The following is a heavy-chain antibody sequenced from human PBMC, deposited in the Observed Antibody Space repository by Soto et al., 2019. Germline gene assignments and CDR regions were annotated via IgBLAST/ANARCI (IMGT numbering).Heavy chain of an antibody. CDR3: ARDDILTGYSPFDY. CDR1: GVTVSSNY. CDR2: IYSGGST. Sequence: GGSLRLSCAASGVTVSSNYMSWVRQAPGKGLEWVSVIYSGGSTYYADSVKGRFTISRDNSKNTLYLQMNSLRAEDTAVYYCARDDILTGYSPFDYWGQGTLVTVSS. J-gene: IGHJ4*02. D-gene: IGHD3-9*01. V-gene: IGHV3-66*01.